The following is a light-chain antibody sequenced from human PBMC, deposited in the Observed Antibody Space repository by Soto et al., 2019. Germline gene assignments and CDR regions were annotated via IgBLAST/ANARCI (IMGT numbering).Light chain of an antibody. CDR2: GIS. CDR1: QSVSTY. J-gene: IGKJ1*01. V-gene: IGKV3-20*01. CDR3: QQYVTSSPRT. Sequence: EIVLTQSPATLSLSPGDRATLSCRASQSVSTYLAWYQQKPGQAPRLLMYGISRRATGIPDRFSGSGSGTDFTLTITRLEPEDFAVYYCQQYVTSSPRTFGQGTKVEI.